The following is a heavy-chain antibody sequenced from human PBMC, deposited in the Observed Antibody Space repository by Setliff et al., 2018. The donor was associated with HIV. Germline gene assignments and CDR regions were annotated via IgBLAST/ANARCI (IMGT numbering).Heavy chain of an antibody. J-gene: IGHJ4*02. CDR2: ISHSGGT. CDR3: ARRPPYSSSPRDFFDF. V-gene: IGHV4-34*01. D-gene: IGHD6-6*01. Sequence: SETLSLTCAISGGPFSDFFWTWVRQPPGEGLEWIGEISHSGGTNYNPSLESRLTISIDTSRNQFSLRLTSVSVADTAVYFCARRPPYSSSPRDFFDFWGPGTLVTVSS. CDR1: GGPFSDFF.